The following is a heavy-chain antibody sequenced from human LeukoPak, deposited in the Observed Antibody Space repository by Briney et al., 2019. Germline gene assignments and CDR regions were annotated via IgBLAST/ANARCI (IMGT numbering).Heavy chain of an antibody. CDR3: ARHGAFLAVAGTNGMDV. D-gene: IGHD6-19*01. Sequence: SETLSLTCAVSGGSISSYYWSWIRQPPGKGLEWIGYIYYSGSTNYNPSLKSRVTISVDTSKNQFSLKLSSVTAADTAVYYCARHGAFLAVAGTNGMDVWGQGTTVTVSS. CDR2: IYYSGST. V-gene: IGHV4-59*08. J-gene: IGHJ6*02. CDR1: GGSISSYY.